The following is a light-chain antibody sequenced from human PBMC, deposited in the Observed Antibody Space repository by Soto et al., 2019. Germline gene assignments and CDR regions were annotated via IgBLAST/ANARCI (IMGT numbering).Light chain of an antibody. J-gene: IGKJ2*01. CDR3: QQSHSTPPT. CDR1: HNIVTY. Sequence: DIHMAQSPPSLSASVGDRVTITCRASHNIVTYLNWYQQKAGKTPSLLIYEASHLQSGVPFRFCGSGSGTDFTLTIDTLQHEDSATYYCQQSHSTPPTFGPGTKLEIK. V-gene: IGKV1-39*01. CDR2: EAS.